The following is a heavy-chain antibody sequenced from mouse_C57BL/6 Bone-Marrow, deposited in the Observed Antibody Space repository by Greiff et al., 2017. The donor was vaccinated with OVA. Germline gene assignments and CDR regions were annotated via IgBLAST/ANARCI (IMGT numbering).Heavy chain of an antibody. CDR1: GYTFTSYG. J-gene: IGHJ2*01. Sequence: VQLQESGAELARPGASVKLSCKASGYTFTSYGISWVKQRTGQGLEWIGEIYPRSGNTYYNEKFKGKATLTADKSSSTAYMELRSLTSEDSAVYFCARITTVTDYFDYWGQGTTLTVSS. D-gene: IGHD1-1*01. CDR2: IYPRSGNT. CDR3: ARITTVTDYFDY. V-gene: IGHV1-81*01.